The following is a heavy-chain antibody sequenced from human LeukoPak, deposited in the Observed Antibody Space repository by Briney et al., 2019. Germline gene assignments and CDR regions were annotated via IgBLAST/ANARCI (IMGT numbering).Heavy chain of an antibody. Sequence: GGSLRLSCAASGLTVTNAWMNWVRQAPGMGLEWVSVITGSGGNTYYADSVKGRFTISKDNSKNTVYLQMSSLRVDDTAVYYCAKAASSSWPSYYYGMDVWGQGTTVTVSS. J-gene: IGHJ6*02. CDR3: AKAASSSWPSYYYGMDV. CDR2: ITGSGGNT. CDR1: GLTVTNAW. V-gene: IGHV3-23*01. D-gene: IGHD6-13*01.